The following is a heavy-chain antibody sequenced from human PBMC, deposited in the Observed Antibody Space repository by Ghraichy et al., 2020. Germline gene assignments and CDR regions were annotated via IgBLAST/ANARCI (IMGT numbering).Heavy chain of an antibody. V-gene: IGHV3-23*01. CDR1: GFTFSSYA. CDR2: ISGSGADT. J-gene: IGHJ4*02. CDR3: ARAKGEVTMSLWGY. Sequence: GESLNISCAASGFTFSSYAMSWVRQAPGKGLEWVSSISGSGADTYYTDSVKGRFTISRDNSQNTLYLQMNSLRAEDTAVYYCARAKGEVTMSLWGYWGQGTLVTVSS. D-gene: IGHD4-17*01.